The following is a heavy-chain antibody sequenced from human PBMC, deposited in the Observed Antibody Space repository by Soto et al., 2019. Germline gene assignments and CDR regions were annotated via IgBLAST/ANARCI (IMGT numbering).Heavy chain of an antibody. V-gene: IGHV3-7*05. CDR1: GFTFSSYW. J-gene: IGHJ4*02. CDR2: INQDGSII. Sequence: GGSLRLSCAASGFTFSSYWMTWVRQAPGKGLEWVANINQDGSIIYYLDSVKGRFIISRDNAKNSVHLQMNSLRAEDTAVYYCARIGYSSSTNDYWGQGTLVTVSS. CDR3: ARIGYSSSTNDY. D-gene: IGHD6-13*01.